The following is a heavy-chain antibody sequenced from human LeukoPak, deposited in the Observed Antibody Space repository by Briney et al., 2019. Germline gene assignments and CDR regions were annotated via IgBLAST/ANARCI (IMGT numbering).Heavy chain of an antibody. CDR1: GFTFSSYD. V-gene: IGHV3-30*18. CDR2: ISYDGSDK. D-gene: IGHD6-19*01. CDR3: AKDSQQWLASHYFDN. Sequence: QPGRSLRLSCVASGFTFSSYDIHWVRQAPGKGLEWVAIISYDGSDKYYADSVKGRFTISRDNSKNTLYLQMNSLRAEDTAVYYCAKDSQQWLASHYFDNWGQGTLVTVSS. J-gene: IGHJ4*02.